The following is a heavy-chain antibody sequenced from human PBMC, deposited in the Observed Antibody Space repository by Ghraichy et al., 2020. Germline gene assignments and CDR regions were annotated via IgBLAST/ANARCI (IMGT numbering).Heavy chain of an antibody. J-gene: IGHJ6*02. CDR2: ITSSSRTI. V-gene: IGHV3-48*02. D-gene: IGHD4-23*01. Sequence: GGSLRLSCAASGFTFSSFSMNWVRQAPGKGLEWLSYITSSSRTISYADSVKGRFTISRDNAKNSLYLQVKSLTDEDTAVYYCARGSRVVRFFYYDGMDVWGQGTTVTVS. CDR1: GFTFSSFS. CDR3: ARGSRVVRFFYYDGMDV.